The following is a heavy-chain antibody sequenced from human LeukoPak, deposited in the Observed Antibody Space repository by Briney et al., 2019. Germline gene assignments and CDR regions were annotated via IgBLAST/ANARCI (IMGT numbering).Heavy chain of an antibody. CDR1: GYTFTSYG. J-gene: IGHJ6*02. V-gene: IGHV1-8*02. CDR2: MNPNSGNT. Sequence: ASVKVSCKASGYTFTSYGISWVRQATGQGLEWMGWMNPNSGNTGYAQKFQGRVTMTRNTSISTAYMELSSLRSEDTAVYYCARAESGYYSYYYYYGMDVWGQGTTVTVSS. D-gene: IGHD3-3*01. CDR3: ARAESGYYSYYYYYGMDV.